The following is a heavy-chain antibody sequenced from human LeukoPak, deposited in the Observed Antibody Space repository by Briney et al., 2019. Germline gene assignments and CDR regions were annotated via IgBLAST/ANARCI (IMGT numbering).Heavy chain of an antibody. J-gene: IGHJ1*01. V-gene: IGHV1-2*02. CDR1: GYTFTGYY. CDR3: ARDYPSYVYDILTGSNGDAEYFQH. CDR2: INPNSGGT. Sequence: GASVKVSCKASGYTFTGYYMHWVRQAPGQGLEWMGWINPNSGGTNYAQKFQGRVTMTRDTSISTAYMELSRLRSDDTAVYYCARDYPSYVYDILTGSNGDAEYFQHWGQGTLVTVSS. D-gene: IGHD3-9*01.